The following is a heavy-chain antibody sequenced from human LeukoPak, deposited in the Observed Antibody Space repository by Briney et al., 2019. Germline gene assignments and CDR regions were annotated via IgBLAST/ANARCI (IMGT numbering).Heavy chain of an antibody. CDR1: GGSFSGYY. D-gene: IGHD3-16*02. Sequence: SETLSLTCAMYGGSFSGYYWSWIRQPPGKGLEWIGQIHHSGSTNYNPSLKSRVTISVDTSKNQFSLKLSSVTAADTAVYYCARDGSDDYVWGSYRPAYYYYYYMDVWGKGTTVTISS. CDR2: IHHSGST. V-gene: IGHV4-34*01. J-gene: IGHJ6*03. CDR3: ARDGSDDYVWGSYRPAYYYYYYMDV.